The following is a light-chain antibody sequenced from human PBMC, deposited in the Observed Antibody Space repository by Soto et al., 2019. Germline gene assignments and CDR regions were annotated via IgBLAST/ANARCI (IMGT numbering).Light chain of an antibody. J-gene: IGKJ5*01. CDR1: QSISSY. V-gene: IGKV1-39*01. Sequence: DIQMTQSPSSLSASVGDRVTITCRASQSISSYLTWYQQKPGKAPKLLIYAASSLQSGVPSRFSGSRSGTDFTLTTSSLQPKDLITYYFQQSYSTPFLTSGQGTRQEI. CDR2: AAS. CDR3: QQSYSTPFLT.